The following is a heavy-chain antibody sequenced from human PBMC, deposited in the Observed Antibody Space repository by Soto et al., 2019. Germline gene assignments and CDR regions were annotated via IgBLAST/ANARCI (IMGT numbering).Heavy chain of an antibody. V-gene: IGHV4-39*01. J-gene: IGHJ4*02. D-gene: IGHD3-10*01. CDR1: DGSISSSSYY. CDR3: ARQVPSRAYGSGSYPDY. Sequence: SVTISLPSTVSDGSISSSSYYWVRIRQRTGNGLEWIGSIYYSGSTYYNPSLKSRVTISLDTSKNQFSLKLSSVTAADTAVYYCARQVPSRAYGSGSYPDYWGQGTLVTVSS. CDR2: IYYSGST.